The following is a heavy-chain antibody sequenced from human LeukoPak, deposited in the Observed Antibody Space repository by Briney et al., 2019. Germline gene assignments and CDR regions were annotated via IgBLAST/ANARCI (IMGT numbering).Heavy chain of an antibody. J-gene: IGHJ5*02. CDR3: AKDLWFGELLNWFDP. CDR2: INRDGSER. CDR1: GFTFSNYW. Sequence: GGSLRLSCAASGFTFSNYWMTWVRQAPGKGLEWVANINRDGSERYYVDSVKGRFTISRDDAKSSLYLQMNSLRAEDTAVYYCAKDLWFGELLNWFDPWGQGTLVTVSS. V-gene: IGHV3-7*03. D-gene: IGHD3-10*01.